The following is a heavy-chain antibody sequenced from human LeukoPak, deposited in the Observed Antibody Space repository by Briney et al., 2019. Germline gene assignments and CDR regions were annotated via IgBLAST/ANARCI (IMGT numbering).Heavy chain of an antibody. CDR1: GYSINSGYY. V-gene: IGHV4-38-2*02. J-gene: IGHJ4*02. D-gene: IGHD3-3*01. CDR3: AKDATYYDFWSGSTVGGEGYYFDY. Sequence: SETLSLTCTVSGYSINSGYYWGWIRQPPGKGLEWIGSFYHGGRTYYNPSLKSRVTISADTSKNQFSLKLTSVTAADTAVYCCAKDATYYDFWSGSTVGGEGYYFDYWGQGILVTVSS. CDR2: FYHGGRT.